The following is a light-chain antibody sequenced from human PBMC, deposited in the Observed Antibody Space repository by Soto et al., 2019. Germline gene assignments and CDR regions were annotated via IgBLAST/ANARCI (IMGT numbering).Light chain of an antibody. V-gene: IGKV1-9*01. Sequence: DIQMTQSPSFLSASVGDRVTITCRTSLGITSYLAWYQQKPGKAPNLLIYAASTLQSGVPSRFSGSGSGTQFTLTISGLQPEDFGTYYCQQLNSYPLTFGGGTKVDIK. CDR1: LGITSY. J-gene: IGKJ4*01. CDR2: AAS. CDR3: QQLNSYPLT.